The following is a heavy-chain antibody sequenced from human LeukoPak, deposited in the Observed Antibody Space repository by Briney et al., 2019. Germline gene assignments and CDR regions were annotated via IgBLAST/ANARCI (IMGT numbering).Heavy chain of an antibody. Sequence: EPSETLSLTCTVSGYSISSGYYWGWIRQPPGKGLEWIGSIYHSGSTYYNPSLKSRVTISVDTSKNQFSLKLSSVTAADTAVYYCARVLHETPHFDYWGQGTLVTVSS. J-gene: IGHJ4*02. CDR1: GYSISSGYY. CDR2: IYHSGST. CDR3: ARVLHETPHFDY. V-gene: IGHV4-38-2*02.